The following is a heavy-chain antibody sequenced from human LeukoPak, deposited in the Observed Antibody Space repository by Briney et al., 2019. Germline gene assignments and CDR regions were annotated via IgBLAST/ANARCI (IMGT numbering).Heavy chain of an antibody. D-gene: IGHD2-15*01. J-gene: IGHJ3*02. CDR1: GGSFSGYY. V-gene: IGHV4-34*01. CDR2: INHSGST. Sequence: SETLSLTCAVYGGSFSGYYWSWIRQPPGKGLEWIGEINHSGSTNYNPSLKSRVTISVDKSKNQFSLRLSSVTAADTAVYYCAREVRDIVVVVAATARGAFDIWGQGTMVTVSS. CDR3: AREVRDIVVVVAATARGAFDI.